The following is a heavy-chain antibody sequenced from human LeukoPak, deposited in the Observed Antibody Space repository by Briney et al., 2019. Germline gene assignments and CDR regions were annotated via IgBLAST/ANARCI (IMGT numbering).Heavy chain of an antibody. V-gene: IGHV3-53*01. CDR2: IYSGGST. J-gene: IGHJ6*02. CDR3: ASRHTTMATVTSYYYYGMDV. Sequence: GGSLRLSCAASGFTFSSYAMSWVRQAPGKGLEWVSIIYSGGSTYYADSVKGRFTVSRDNSKNTLFLQMNSLRAEDTAVYYCASRHTTMATVTSYYYYGMDVWGQGTTVTVSS. D-gene: IGHD4-17*01. CDR1: GFTFSSYA.